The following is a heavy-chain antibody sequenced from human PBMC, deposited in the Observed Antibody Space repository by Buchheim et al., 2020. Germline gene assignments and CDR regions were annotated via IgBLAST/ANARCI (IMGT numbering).Heavy chain of an antibody. CDR2: ISYDASYK. CDR1: GFSFRSHA. J-gene: IGHJ4*02. CDR3: LAEIGAREFDH. V-gene: IGHV3-30*03. D-gene: IGHD2/OR15-2a*01. Sequence: QVQLVESGGGVVQPGTSLRLSCAASGFSFRSHAMHWVRQAPGKGLEWVALISYDASYKDYPDPAKGRFTTSRDNSKNTLYPQMNSLRVEDTAVYYCLAEIGAREFDHWGQGTL.